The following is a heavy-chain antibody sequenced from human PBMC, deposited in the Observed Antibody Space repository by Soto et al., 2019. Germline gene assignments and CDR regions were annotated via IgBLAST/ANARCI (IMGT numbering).Heavy chain of an antibody. J-gene: IGHJ2*01. Sequence: QVPLVQSGGEVKNPGASVRVSWKACGYTFPSYGSSWVRQAPGQGLEWMGWINTYNGDTNYAPKLQDRVTVTTDTPTSTAYLELRSLRPDDTAMYYCARDDRQADYGAKWYFDLWGRGTLVIVSS. V-gene: IGHV1-18*01. CDR1: GYTFPSYG. CDR2: INTYNGDT. CDR3: ARDDRQADYGAKWYFDL. D-gene: IGHD4-17*01.